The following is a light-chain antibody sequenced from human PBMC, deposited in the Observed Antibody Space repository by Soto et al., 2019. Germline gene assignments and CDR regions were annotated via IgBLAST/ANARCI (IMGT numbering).Light chain of an antibody. J-gene: IGLJ1*01. CDR2: DVS. V-gene: IGLV2-14*01. CDR3: GSYTSSSTYV. CDR1: SSDVGGYDY. Sequence: QSALTQPASVSGSPGQSITISCTGTSSDVGGYDYVSWYQQHPGKAPKLMIYDVSNRPSGVSNGFSGSKSGNTATLTISGLRAEDEADYYCGSYTSSSTYVFGTGTKVTVL.